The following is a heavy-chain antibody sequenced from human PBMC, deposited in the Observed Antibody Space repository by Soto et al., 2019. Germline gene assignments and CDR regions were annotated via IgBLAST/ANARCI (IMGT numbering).Heavy chain of an antibody. CDR3: ARFGPDGSGSLNYYYYGMDV. CDR2: IYPGDSDT. J-gene: IGHJ6*02. Sequence: GESLKISCKGSGYSFPTHWIGWVRQMPGKGLEWMGIIYPGDSDTRYSPSFQGQVTISVDKSINTAYLQWSTLKASDTAMYYCARFGPDGSGSLNYYYYGMDVWGQGTTVTVSS. D-gene: IGHD3-10*01. CDR1: GYSFPTHW. V-gene: IGHV5-51*01.